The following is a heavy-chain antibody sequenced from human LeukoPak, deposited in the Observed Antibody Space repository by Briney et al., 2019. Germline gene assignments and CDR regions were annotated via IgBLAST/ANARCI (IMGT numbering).Heavy chain of an antibody. V-gene: IGHV3-23*01. CDR1: GLTFSRYA. CDR2: ISESGSGT. Sequence: PGGSLILSCAVSGLTFSRYAMSWVRPAPGKGLEWVSAISESGSGTYYADSVKGRFTISRDNSKDTLSLQMNSLRAEDTALYYCAKDYSETYAQDYSETYHHSDYWGQGARVTVSS. J-gene: IGHJ4*02. D-gene: IGHD4/OR15-4a*01. CDR3: AKDYSETYAQDYSETYHHSDY.